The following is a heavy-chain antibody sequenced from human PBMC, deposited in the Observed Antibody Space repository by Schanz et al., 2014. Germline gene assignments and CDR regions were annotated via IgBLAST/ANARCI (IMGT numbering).Heavy chain of an antibody. V-gene: IGHV1-69*04. CDR3: ARDQSPYTNSSDVRYFDY. J-gene: IGHJ4*02. CDR2: IIPILGIA. Sequence: QVQLVQSGAEVKKPGASVKVSCKASGYSFISHAIHWVRQAPGQGLEWMGRIIPILGIANYAQKFQGRVTITADRSTSTAYMELSSLRSEDTAVYYCARDQSPYTNSSDVRYFDYWGQGSLVTVSS. D-gene: IGHD6-6*01. CDR1: GYSFISHA.